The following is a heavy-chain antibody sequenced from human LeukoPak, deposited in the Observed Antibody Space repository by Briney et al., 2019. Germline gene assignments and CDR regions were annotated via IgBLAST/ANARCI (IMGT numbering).Heavy chain of an antibody. CDR3: AKDRRSSWTSDY. CDR1: GFTFSSYG. J-gene: IGHJ4*02. D-gene: IGHD6-13*01. CDR2: ISYDGSNK. V-gene: IGHV3-30*18. Sequence: GRSLRLSCAASGFTFSSYGMHWVRQAPGKGLEWVAVISYDGSNKYYPDSVKGRFTISRDNSKNTLYLQMNSLRAEDTAVYYCAKDRRSSWTSDYWGQGTLVTVS.